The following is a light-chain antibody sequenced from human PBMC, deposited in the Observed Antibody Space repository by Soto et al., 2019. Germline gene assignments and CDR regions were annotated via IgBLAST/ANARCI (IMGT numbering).Light chain of an antibody. CDR3: QQYNNWPRT. J-gene: IGKJ1*01. Sequence: EIVITQSPATLSVSPGERATLSCRASQSVSSNLAWYQQKPGQAPRHLIYGASTRATGIPARFSGSGSGTEFTLTISSLQSEDFAVYYSQQYNNWPRTFGQGTKVDIK. CDR1: QSVSSN. V-gene: IGKV3D-15*01. CDR2: GAS.